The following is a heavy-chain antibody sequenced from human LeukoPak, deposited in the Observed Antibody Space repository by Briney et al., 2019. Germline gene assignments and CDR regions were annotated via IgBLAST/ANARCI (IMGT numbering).Heavy chain of an antibody. Sequence: GGSLRLSCAASGFTFSAYGMHWVRQAPGRGLEWVAVIWYDGTNKYYGDSVKGRFTISRDNSKNTLYLQMNSLRAEDTAVYYSARAVGPFDYWGQGTLVTVSS. J-gene: IGHJ4*02. V-gene: IGHV3-33*01. CDR1: GFTFSAYG. CDR2: IWYDGTNK. CDR3: ARAVGPFDY.